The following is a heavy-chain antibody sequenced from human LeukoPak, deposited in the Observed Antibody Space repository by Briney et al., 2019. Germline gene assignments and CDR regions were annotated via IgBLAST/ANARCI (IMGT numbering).Heavy chain of an antibody. CDR3: ARDTGYPYRTNDC. D-gene: IGHD1-14*01. Sequence: GGSLRLSCAASGFTFSSYSMNWVRQAPGKGLEWVSSISSSSSTIYYADSVKGRFTVSRDNAKNSLYLQMNSLRAEDTAVYYCARDTGYPYRTNDCWGQGTLVTVSS. CDR1: GFTFSSYS. V-gene: IGHV3-48*04. CDR2: ISSSSSTI. J-gene: IGHJ4*02.